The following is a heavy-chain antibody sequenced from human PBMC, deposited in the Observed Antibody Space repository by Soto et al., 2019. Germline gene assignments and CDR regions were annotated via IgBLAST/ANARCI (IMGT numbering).Heavy chain of an antibody. D-gene: IGHD3-16*02. CDR3: ATAPYAWGSYRYHFAY. V-gene: IGHV1-69*13. J-gene: IGHJ4*02. CDR2: IIPIFGTA. CDR1: GGTFSSYA. Sequence: SVKVSCKASGGTFSSYAISWVRQAPGQGLEWMGGIIPIFGTANYAQKFQGRVTITADESTSTAYMELSSLRSEDTAVYYCATAPYAWGSYRYHFAYWGQGTLVTVSS.